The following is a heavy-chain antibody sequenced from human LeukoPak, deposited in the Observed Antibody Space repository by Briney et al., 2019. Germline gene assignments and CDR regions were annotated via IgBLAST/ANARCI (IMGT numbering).Heavy chain of an antibody. J-gene: IGHJ3*02. CDR3: ARDDALGDNALDI. CDR2: ISDSSSST. D-gene: IGHD3-16*01. Sequence: GGSLRLSCAASGFTFNTYMMTWVRQAPGKGLERVSYISDSSSSTYYADSVKGRFTISRDNSKNTLFLQMNSLRAEDTAVYYCARDDALGDNALDIWGQGTMVTVSS. CDR1: GFTFNTYM. V-gene: IGHV3-48*01.